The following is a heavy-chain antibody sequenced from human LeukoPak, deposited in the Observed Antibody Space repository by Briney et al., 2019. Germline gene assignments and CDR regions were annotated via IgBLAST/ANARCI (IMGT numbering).Heavy chain of an antibody. Sequence: GGSLRLSCVASGFTFSSYSMHWVRQAPGKGLEWVAVISYDGSNKYYADSVKGRFTISRDNSKNTLYLQMSSLRAEDTAVYYCASDSPYYGMDVWGQGTTVTVSS. CDR1: GFTFSSYS. J-gene: IGHJ6*02. V-gene: IGHV3-30-3*01. CDR3: ASDSPYYGMDV. CDR2: ISYDGSNK.